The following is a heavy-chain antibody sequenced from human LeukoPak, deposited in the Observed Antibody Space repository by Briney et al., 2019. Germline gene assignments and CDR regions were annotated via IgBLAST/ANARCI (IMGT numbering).Heavy chain of an antibody. Sequence: PSETLSLTCTVSGGSISSYYWSWIRQPPGKGLEWIGYIYYSGSTNYNPSLKSQVTISVDTSKNQFSLKLSSVTAADTAVYYCARLELGVVPVIKWFDYWGQGTLVTVSS. CDR3: ARLELGVVPVIKWFDY. V-gene: IGHV4-59*08. CDR1: GGSISSYY. CDR2: IYYSGST. D-gene: IGHD3-22*01. J-gene: IGHJ4*02.